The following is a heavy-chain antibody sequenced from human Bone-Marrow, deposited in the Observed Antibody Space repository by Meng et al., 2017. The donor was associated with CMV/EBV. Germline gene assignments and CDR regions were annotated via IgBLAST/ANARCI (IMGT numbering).Heavy chain of an antibody. J-gene: IGHJ3*02. CDR3: AREGLNEAVVPAAIPLAAFDI. Sequence: GESLKISCAASGFTFSSYAMHWVRQAPGKGLEWVAVISYDGSNKYYADSVKGRFTISRDNSKNTLYLQMNSLRAEDTAVYYCAREGLNEAVVPAAIPLAAFDIWGQGTMVTVSS. V-gene: IGHV3-30-3*01. CDR2: ISYDGSNK. D-gene: IGHD2-2*01. CDR1: GFTFSSYA.